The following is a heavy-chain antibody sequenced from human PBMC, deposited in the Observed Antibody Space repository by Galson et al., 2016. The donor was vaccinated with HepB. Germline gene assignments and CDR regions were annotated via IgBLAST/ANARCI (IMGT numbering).Heavy chain of an antibody. J-gene: IGHJ6*02. CDR3: ARGYNYHFTYYGMDV. V-gene: IGHV1-18*01. D-gene: IGHD3-3*01. Sequence: SVKVSCKASGYTLSSYVITWVRQAPGQGLEWMGRNSAYNDNTKYADKLQGRVTMTTDTSTNTAYMELRSLRSGDTAVYFCARGYNYHFTYYGMDVWGQGTTVTSP. CDR2: NSAYNDNT. CDR1: GYTLSSYV.